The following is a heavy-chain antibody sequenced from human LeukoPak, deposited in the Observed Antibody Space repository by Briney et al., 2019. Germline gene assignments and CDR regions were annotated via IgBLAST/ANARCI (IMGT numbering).Heavy chain of an antibody. CDR3: AKDPLSSGWYNKWFDP. J-gene: IGHJ5*02. CDR1: GFTFSSYA. D-gene: IGHD6-19*01. V-gene: IGHV3-23*01. Sequence: GGSLRLSCAASGFTFSSYAMSWVRQAPGKGLEWVSAISGSGGSTYYADSVKGRFTISRDNSKNTLYLQMNSLRAEDTAVYYCAKDPLSSGWYNKWFDPWGQGTLVTVSS. CDR2: ISGSGGST.